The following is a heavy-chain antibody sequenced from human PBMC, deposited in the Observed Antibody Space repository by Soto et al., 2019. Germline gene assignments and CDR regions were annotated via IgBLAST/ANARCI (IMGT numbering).Heavy chain of an antibody. CDR3: AKELLDYGVANWFDP. CDR2: LSGGGGSS. Sequence: PGGSLRLSCAASGFTFSSYTMSWVRQTPGKGLEWVSGLSGGGGSSFYADSVKGRFTISRDSSKNTLYLQMNSLRAEDTAVYYCAKELLDYGVANWFDPWGQGTLVTVSS. D-gene: IGHD4-17*01. V-gene: IGHV3-23*01. CDR1: GFTFSSYT. J-gene: IGHJ5*02.